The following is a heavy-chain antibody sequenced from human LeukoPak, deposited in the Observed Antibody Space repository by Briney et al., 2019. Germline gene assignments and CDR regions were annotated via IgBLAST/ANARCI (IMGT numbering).Heavy chain of an antibody. Sequence: SETLSLTCTVSGDSINTKSYYWGWIRQPPGKGLEWIGSIYYSGNTYCNPSLKSRVTLSIDTSKNQFSLRLSSVTAADTAVYYCARHSYGTFDYWGQGTLVTVSS. CDR2: IYYSGNT. V-gene: IGHV4-39*01. CDR1: GDSINTKSYY. CDR3: ARHSYGTFDY. D-gene: IGHD5-18*01. J-gene: IGHJ4*02.